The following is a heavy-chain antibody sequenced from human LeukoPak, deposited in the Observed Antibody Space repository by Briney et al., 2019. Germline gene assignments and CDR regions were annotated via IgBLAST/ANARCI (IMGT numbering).Heavy chain of an antibody. CDR2: ISGSGGIT. Sequence: GGSLRLSCAASGFTFSSYAMSWVRQAPGKGLEWVSSISGSGGITYYADSVKGRFTISRDNSKNTLYLQMNSLRDEDTAVYYCAKEKPWLVLISDAFDIWGQGTMVTVSS. CDR1: GFTFSSYA. J-gene: IGHJ3*02. CDR3: AKEKPWLVLISDAFDI. V-gene: IGHV3-23*01. D-gene: IGHD6-19*01.